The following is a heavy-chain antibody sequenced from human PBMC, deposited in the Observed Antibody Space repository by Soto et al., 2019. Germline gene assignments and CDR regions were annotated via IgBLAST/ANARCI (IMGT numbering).Heavy chain of an antibody. CDR3: AKVRYSSPKSCYYGMDV. J-gene: IGHJ6*02. Sequence: QVQLEQSGGEVKKPGSSVKVSCKASGVTFSNFIMTWVRQAPGLGLEWVGGIIPIFGTANYAQKFQGRVTTTADESTTTSYLEVSNLRADDTAVYYCAKVRYSSPKSCYYGMDVWGQGTAVTVSS. CDR1: GVTFSNFI. CDR2: IIPIFGTA. D-gene: IGHD6-19*01. V-gene: IGHV1-69*01.